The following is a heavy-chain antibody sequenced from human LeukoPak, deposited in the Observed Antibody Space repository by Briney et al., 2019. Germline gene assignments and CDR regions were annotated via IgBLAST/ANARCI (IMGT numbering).Heavy chain of an antibody. J-gene: IGHJ4*02. CDR3: AAITMVRGWVFDY. CDR2: IYSGGST. D-gene: IGHD3-10*01. CDR1: GFTVSSNY. Sequence: PGGSLRLSCAASGFTVSSNYMSWVRQAPGKGLEWVSVIYSGGSTYYADSVKGRFTISRDNSKNTLYLQMNSPRAEDTAVYYCAAITMVRGWVFDYWGQGTLVTVSS. V-gene: IGHV3-66*01.